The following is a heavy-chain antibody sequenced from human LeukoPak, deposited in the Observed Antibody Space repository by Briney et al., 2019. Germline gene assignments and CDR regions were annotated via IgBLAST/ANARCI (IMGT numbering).Heavy chain of an antibody. Sequence: QAGGSLTLSCAASGFTVSSNYMSWVRQAPGKGLEWVSVIYSGGSTYYSDSVKGRFTISRDNSKNTLYLQMNSLRAEDTAVYYCASPTYYYDSSGSRRPPLDYWGQGTLVTVSS. CDR3: ASPTYYYDSSGSRRPPLDY. V-gene: IGHV3-66*01. D-gene: IGHD3-22*01. CDR1: GFTVSSNY. CDR2: IYSGGST. J-gene: IGHJ4*02.